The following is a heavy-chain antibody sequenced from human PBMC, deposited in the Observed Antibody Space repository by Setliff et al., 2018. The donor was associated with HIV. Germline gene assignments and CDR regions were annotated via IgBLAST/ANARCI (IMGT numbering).Heavy chain of an antibody. D-gene: IGHD3-10*01. J-gene: IGHJ6*03. Sequence: ASVKVSCKASGCTFTSYYMHWVRQAPGQGLEWMGIINPSGGSTSYAQKFQGRVTMTRDTSTSTVYMELSSLRSEDTAVYYCACTYYYGSGSPGSYYYYMDVWGKGTTVTVSS. CDR3: ACTYYYGSGSPGSYYYYMDV. CDR2: INPSGGST. CDR1: GCTFTSYY. V-gene: IGHV1-46*01.